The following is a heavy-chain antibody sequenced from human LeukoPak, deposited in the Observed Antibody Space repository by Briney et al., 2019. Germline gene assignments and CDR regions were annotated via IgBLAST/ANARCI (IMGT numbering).Heavy chain of an antibody. CDR3: ASGGFSSSGCDY. Sequence: SETLSLTCTVSGYSISTGYYWDWIRQPPGKGLEWIGTFYHGGSTYYNPSLKSRCTISVDTSKNQFSLNLTSVTAADTAVYYCASGGFSSSGCDYWGQGTLVTVSS. D-gene: IGHD6-19*01. CDR1: GYSISTGYY. V-gene: IGHV4-38-2*02. J-gene: IGHJ4*02. CDR2: FYHGGST.